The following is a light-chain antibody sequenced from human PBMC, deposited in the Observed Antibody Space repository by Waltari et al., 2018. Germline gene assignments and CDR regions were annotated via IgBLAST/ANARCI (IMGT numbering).Light chain of an antibody. Sequence: QSALTQPASVSGSPGQSITISCTGPSSDVDSYNYVSWYQQHPGKAPKLMIYEVSNRPSGVSDRFSGSKSGNTASLTISGLQAEDEAVYFCSSYTSSSTLGVFGTGTKVTVL. CDR3: SSYTSSSTLGV. CDR1: SSDVDSYNY. V-gene: IGLV2-14*01. CDR2: EVS. J-gene: IGLJ1*01.